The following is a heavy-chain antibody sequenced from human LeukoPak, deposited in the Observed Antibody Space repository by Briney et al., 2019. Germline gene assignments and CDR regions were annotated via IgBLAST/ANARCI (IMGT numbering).Heavy chain of an antibody. V-gene: IGHV3-21*01. CDR1: GFTFSNYA. CDR3: ARDLSQQFIVGATPPLKYYFDY. Sequence: GGSLRLSCAASGFTFSNYAMSWVRQTPGKGLEWVSSISSSSSYIYYADSVKGRFTISRDNAKNSLYLQMNSLRAEDTAVYYCARDLSQQFIVGATPPLKYYFDYWGQGTLVTVSS. D-gene: IGHD1-26*01. CDR2: ISSSSSYI. J-gene: IGHJ4*02.